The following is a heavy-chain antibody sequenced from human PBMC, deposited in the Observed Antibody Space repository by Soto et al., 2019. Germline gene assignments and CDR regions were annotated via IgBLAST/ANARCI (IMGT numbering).Heavy chain of an antibody. V-gene: IGHV4-39*01. D-gene: IGHD3-22*01. CDR3: ARRLYYDSSGFEGGGMDV. J-gene: IGHJ6*02. Sequence: QLQLQESGPGLVKPSETLSLTCTVSGGSISSSSYYWGWIRQPPGKGLEWIGSIYYSGSTYYNPSIKSRVTISVDTSKNQCSLKLSSVTAADTAVYYCARRLYYDSSGFEGGGMDVWGQGTTVTVSS. CDR1: GGSISSSSYY. CDR2: IYYSGST.